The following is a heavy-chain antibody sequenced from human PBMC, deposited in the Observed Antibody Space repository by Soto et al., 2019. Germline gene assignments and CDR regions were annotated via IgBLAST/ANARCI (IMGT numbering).Heavy chain of an antibody. CDR3: AREVTGTPEGRYYYYGMDV. CDR2: IYYSGST. J-gene: IGHJ6*02. CDR1: GGSISSGDYY. V-gene: IGHV4-30-4*01. D-gene: IGHD1-20*01. Sequence: SETLSLTCTVSGGSISSGDYYWSWIRQPPGKGLEWIGYIYYSGSTYYNPSLKSRVTISVDTSKNQFSLKLSSVTAADTAVYYCAREVTGTPEGRYYYYGMDVRGQGTTVTVSS.